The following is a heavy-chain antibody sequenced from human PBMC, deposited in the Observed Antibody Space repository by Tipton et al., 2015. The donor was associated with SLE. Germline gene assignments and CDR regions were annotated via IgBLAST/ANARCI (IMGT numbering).Heavy chain of an antibody. CDR1: GFVFVNYW. CDR3: ARDVGDGWDRYNIQVTRWFDP. CDR2: ISQDGSEK. V-gene: IGHV3-7*01. J-gene: IGHJ5*02. D-gene: IGHD5-24*01. Sequence: SLRLSCEASGFVFVNYWMSWVRQAPGKGLEWVASISQDGSEKSYVDSVKGRFSISRDNTQNSLYLQMKSLSAEDTAVYHCARDVGDGWDRYNIQVTRWFDPWGQGTLVTVSS.